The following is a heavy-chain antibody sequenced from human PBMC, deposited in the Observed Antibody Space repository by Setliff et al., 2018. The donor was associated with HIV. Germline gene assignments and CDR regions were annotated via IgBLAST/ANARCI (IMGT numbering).Heavy chain of an antibody. D-gene: IGHD6-13*01. Sequence: GGSLRLSCAASGFTLSNSWMHWVRQAPGKGLVWVSRINTDGSSATYADSVKGRFTNSRDNAKNTLYLQMDSLRAEDTAVYYCARGGFGTGLDYWGLGALVTVSS. CDR3: ARGGFGTGLDY. CDR2: INTDGSSA. J-gene: IGHJ4*02. V-gene: IGHV3-74*03. CDR1: GFTLSNSW.